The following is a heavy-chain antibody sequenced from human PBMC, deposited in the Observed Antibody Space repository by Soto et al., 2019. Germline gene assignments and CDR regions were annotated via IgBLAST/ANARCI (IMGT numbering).Heavy chain of an antibody. Sequence: EVQLVESGGGLVQPGGSLRLSCAVTGLTISSNYMNWVRQAPGKGLEWVSVMYAAGSTYYEDSVKGRLNISRDNSKNTVYLQMNSLRGADTAVYYCARGSNSNNWKLFDYWGQGTLVTVSS. V-gene: IGHV3-66*01. CDR2: MYAAGST. J-gene: IGHJ4*02. CDR1: GLTISSNY. D-gene: IGHD1-1*01. CDR3: ARGSNSNNWKLFDY.